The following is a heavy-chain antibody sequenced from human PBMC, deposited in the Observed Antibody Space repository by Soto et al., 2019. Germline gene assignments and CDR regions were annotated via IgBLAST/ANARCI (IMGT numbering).Heavy chain of an antibody. V-gene: IGHV1-69*13. CDR2: IIPIFGTA. D-gene: IGHD1-26*01. J-gene: IGHJ4*02. CDR1: GGTFSSYA. CDR3: ARAVGATTTNFDY. Sequence: SVKRACKASGGTFSSYAISWVRQAPGQGLEWMGGIIPIFGTANYAQKFQGRVTITADESTSTAYMELSSLRSEDTAVYYCARAVGATTTNFDYWGQGTLVTVSS.